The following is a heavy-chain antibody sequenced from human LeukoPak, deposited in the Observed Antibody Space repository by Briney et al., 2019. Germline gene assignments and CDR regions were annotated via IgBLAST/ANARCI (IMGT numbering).Heavy chain of an antibody. J-gene: IGHJ3*02. CDR1: GGSISSYY. V-gene: IGHV4-59*01. D-gene: IGHD6-19*01. CDR3: ARGQWLDNDAFDI. CDR2: VHYSGST. Sequence: SETLSLTCTVSGGSISSYYWSWIRQPPGKGLEWSGYVHYSGSTNYNPSLKSRVTISVDTSKNQFSLKLTSVTAADTAVYYCARGQWLDNDAFDIWGQGTMVTVSS.